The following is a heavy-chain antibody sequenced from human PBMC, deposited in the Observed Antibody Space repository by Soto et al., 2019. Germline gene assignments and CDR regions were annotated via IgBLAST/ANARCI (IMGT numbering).Heavy chain of an antibody. V-gene: IGHV4-59*01. CDR3: ARDLAAAVHYYYGMDV. CDR2: IYYSGST. D-gene: IGHD6-13*01. CDR1: GGSISSYY. Sequence: QVQLQESGPGLVKPSETLSLTCTVSGGSISSYYWSWIRQPPGKGLEWIGYIYYSGSTNYNPSLKRRVTIAVDTSKNQFSLKLSSVTAADTAVYYCARDLAAAVHYYYGMDVWGQGTTVTVSS. J-gene: IGHJ6*02.